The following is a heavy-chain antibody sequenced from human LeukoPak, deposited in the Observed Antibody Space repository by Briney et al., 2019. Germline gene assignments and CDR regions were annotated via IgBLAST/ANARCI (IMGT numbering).Heavy chain of an antibody. D-gene: IGHD6-19*01. J-gene: IGHJ3*02. Sequence: KPSETLSLTCTVSGYSISSGYYWAWIRQPPGKGLEWIGSIYHSGSTYYNPSLKSRVTISVDTSKNQFSLKLSSVTAADTAVYYCARVRQWLASDAFDIWGQGTMVTVSS. CDR3: ARVRQWLASDAFDI. CDR2: IYHSGST. CDR1: GYSISSGYY. V-gene: IGHV4-38-2*02.